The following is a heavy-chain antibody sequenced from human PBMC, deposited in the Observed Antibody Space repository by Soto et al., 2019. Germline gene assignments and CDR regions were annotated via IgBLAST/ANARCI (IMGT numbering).Heavy chain of an antibody. J-gene: IGHJ6*04. CDR1: GGTFSSYA. V-gene: IGHV1-69*01. Sequence: QVQLVQSGAELKKPGSSVKVSCKASGGTFSSYASSWVRQAPGQGLEWMGGFNPIFETANYAHKFQGRVTITTDEYTNTDYMELRRLRSEAADVYYCTRGINLLRGVIPLGYYDGMDVWGEGSTVAVSS. CDR3: TRGINLLRGVIPLGYYDGMDV. CDR2: FNPIFETA. D-gene: IGHD3-10*01.